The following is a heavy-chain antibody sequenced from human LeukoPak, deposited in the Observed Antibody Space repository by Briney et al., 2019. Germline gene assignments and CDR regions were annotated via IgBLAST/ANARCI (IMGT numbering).Heavy chain of an antibody. V-gene: IGHV3-7*03. Sequence: PGGSLRLSCAASGFTFSGYWMSWVRQAPGKGLEWVANIKQDGSEKYYVDSVKGRFTISRDNAKNSLYLQMNSLRAEDTAVYYCARVVVGATMDYWGQGTLVTVSS. D-gene: IGHD1-26*01. CDR3: ARVVVGATMDY. CDR2: IKQDGSEK. CDR1: GFTFSGYW. J-gene: IGHJ4*02.